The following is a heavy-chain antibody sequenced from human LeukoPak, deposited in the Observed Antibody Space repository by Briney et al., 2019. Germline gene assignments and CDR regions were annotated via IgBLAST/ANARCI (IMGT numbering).Heavy chain of an antibody. J-gene: IGHJ6*03. CDR2: ISTYKGNT. CDR3: ARVTALYYYMDV. Sequence: ASVKVSCKASGYTFTSYGISWVRKAHGQGLEWMGWISTYKGNTNYAQKLQGRVTMTTDTSTSTVYMELRSLRSDDTAVYYCARVTALYYYMDVWGKGTTVTVSS. CDR1: GYTFTSYG. V-gene: IGHV1-18*01.